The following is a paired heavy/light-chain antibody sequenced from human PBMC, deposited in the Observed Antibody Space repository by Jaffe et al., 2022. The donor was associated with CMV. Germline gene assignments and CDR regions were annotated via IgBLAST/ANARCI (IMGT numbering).Heavy chain of an antibody. Sequence: EVQLVESGGGLIQPGGSLRLSCAASGFTVSSNYMSWVRQAPGKGLEWVSVIYSGGSTYYADSVKGRFTISRDNSKNTLYLQMNSLRAEDTAVYYCARNRAPPVAGNLYYYYYGMDVWGQGTTVTVSS. J-gene: IGHJ6*02. V-gene: IGHV3-53*01. D-gene: IGHD6-19*01. CDR3: ARNRAPPVAGNLYYYYYGMDV. CDR1: GFTVSSNY. CDR2: IYSGGST.
Light chain of an antibody. V-gene: IGKV1-9*01. Sequence: IQLTQSPSSLSASVGDRVTITCRASQGISSYLAWYQQKPGKAPKLLIYAASTLQSGVPSRFSGSGSGTDFTLTISSLQPEDFATYYCQQLNSYPETFGQGTKLEIK. CDR1: QGISSY. CDR3: QQLNSYPET. CDR2: AAS. J-gene: IGKJ2*01.